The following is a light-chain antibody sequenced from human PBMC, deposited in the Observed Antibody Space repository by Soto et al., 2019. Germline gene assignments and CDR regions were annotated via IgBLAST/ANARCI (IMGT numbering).Light chain of an antibody. CDR2: KAS. CDR1: QSITGW. CDR3: QQYNSYSPT. J-gene: IGKJ2*01. V-gene: IGKV1-5*03. Sequence: DIQMTQSPSTLSASIGDRVTITCRASQSITGWVAWYQQKPGKAPKLLIYKASSLGSGVPSRISGSGSGTGFTLTISSLQPEDSASYYCQQYNSYSPTFGQGTRLEIK.